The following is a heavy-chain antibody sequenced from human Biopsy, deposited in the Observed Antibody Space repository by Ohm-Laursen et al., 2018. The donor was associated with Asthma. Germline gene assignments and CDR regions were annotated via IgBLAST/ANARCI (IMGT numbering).Heavy chain of an antibody. Sequence: SQTLSLTCTVSGGSISSGGSYWSWIRQHPGKGLEWIGYIYYSGGTYYNPSLKSRVTISVDTSKNQFSLKLSSVTAADTAVYYCARGPPVDREDWGQGTLVTVSS. CDR2: IYYSGGT. J-gene: IGHJ4*02. D-gene: IGHD5-24*01. CDR1: GGSISSGGSY. V-gene: IGHV4-31*03. CDR3: ARGPPVDRED.